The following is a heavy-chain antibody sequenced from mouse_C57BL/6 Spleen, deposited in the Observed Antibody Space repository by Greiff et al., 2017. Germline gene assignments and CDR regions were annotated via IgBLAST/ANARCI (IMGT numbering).Heavy chain of an antibody. V-gene: IGHV1-69*01. J-gene: IGHJ2*01. D-gene: IGHD3-3*01. CDR3: ARFLAGAFDY. Sequence: QVQLQQPGAELVMPGASVKLSCKASGYTFTSYWMHWVKQRPGQGLEWIGEIDPSDSYTNYNQKFKGKSTLTVDKSSSTAYMQLSSLTSEDSAVYYCARFLAGAFDYWGQGTTLTVSS. CDR1: GYTFTSYW. CDR2: IDPSDSYT.